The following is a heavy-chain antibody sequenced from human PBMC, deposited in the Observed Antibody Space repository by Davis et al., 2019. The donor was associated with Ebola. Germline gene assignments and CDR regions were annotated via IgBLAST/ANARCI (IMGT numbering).Heavy chain of an antibody. V-gene: IGHV1-2*04. CDR2: INPNSGGT. D-gene: IGHD2-8*02. J-gene: IGHJ4*02. Sequence: AASVKVSCKASGYTFTGYYMHWVRQAPGQGLEWMGWINPNSGGTNYAQKFQGWVPMTRDTSISTAYMELSRLRSDDTAVYYCARGGYCTGGVCYYFDYWGQGTLVTVSS. CDR1: GYTFTGYY. CDR3: ARGGYCTGGVCYYFDY.